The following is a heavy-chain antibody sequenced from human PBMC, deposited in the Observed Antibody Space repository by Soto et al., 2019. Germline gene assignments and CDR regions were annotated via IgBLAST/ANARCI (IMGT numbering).Heavy chain of an antibody. Sequence: SQTLSLTCALSGDSVSSYSAAWNWIRQSPSRGLEWLGRTHYRSKWYTDHAVSVKSRISINADTSKNQFSLQLNSVTPEDTAVYYCARARSSSCAQDYFDTSGQGTLVTVSS. V-gene: IGHV6-1*01. D-gene: IGHD6-6*01. CDR2: THYRSKWYT. CDR1: GDSVSSYSAA. J-gene: IGHJ4*02. CDR3: ARARSSSCAQDYFDT.